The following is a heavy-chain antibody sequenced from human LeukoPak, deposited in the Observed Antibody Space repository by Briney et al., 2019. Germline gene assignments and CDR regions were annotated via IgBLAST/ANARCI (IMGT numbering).Heavy chain of an antibody. CDR3: AKEVGMYGTPTLDF. CDR1: GFTFSSYA. J-gene: IGHJ4*02. V-gene: IGHV3-23*01. D-gene: IGHD1/OR15-1a*01. Sequence: PGGSLRLSCAASGFTFSSYAMSWVRQAPGGGLEWASGMPGSGGDTFYADSVKGRFTISRDNSKNTLFLQMNSLRAEDTAIYYCAKEVGMYGTPTLDFWGQGTLVTVSS. CDR2: MPGSGGDT.